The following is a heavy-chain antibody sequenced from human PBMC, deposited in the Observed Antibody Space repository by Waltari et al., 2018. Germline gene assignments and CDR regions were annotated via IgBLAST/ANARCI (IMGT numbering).Heavy chain of an antibody. D-gene: IGHD3-3*01. CDR2: IFSDSST. CDR1: GFIFSNYW. CDR3: ARDCETHCYNTSPHV. Sequence: EVQLVESGGGLVQPGGSLRVSCVASGFIFSNYWMDWVRQAPGKGLEWVSVIFSDSSTYYADSVKGRFTISRDNSKNTLYLQMNSLRPEDTAVYYCARDCETHCYNTSPHVWGQGTTVTVSS. J-gene: IGHJ6*02. V-gene: IGHV3-66*01.